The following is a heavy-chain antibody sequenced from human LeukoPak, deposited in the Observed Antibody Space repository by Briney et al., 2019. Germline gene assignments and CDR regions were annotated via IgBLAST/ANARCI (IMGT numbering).Heavy chain of an antibody. Sequence: PSETLSLTCTVSGGSISSGGYYWSWIRQPPGKGLEWIGYIYHSGSTYYNPSLKSRVTISVDRSKNQFSLKLSSVTAADTAVYYCARGAIAAAGKYYFDYWGQGTLVTVSS. CDR2: IYHSGST. CDR3: ARGAIAAAGKYYFDY. V-gene: IGHV4-30-2*01. CDR1: GGSISSGGYY. D-gene: IGHD6-13*01. J-gene: IGHJ4*02.